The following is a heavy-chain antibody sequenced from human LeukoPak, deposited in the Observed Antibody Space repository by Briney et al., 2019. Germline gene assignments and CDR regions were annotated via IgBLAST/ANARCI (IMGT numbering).Heavy chain of an antibody. CDR2: VYRSGST. J-gene: IGHJ4*02. V-gene: IGHV4-4*07. D-gene: IGHD6-13*01. Sequence: PSETLSLTCTVSGGSISRYYWSWIRQPAGKGLEWIGHVYRSGSTKYNPSLKSRVTMSVDTSKNQPSLKLSSVTAADTAVYYCARDWLVAAVEHYFDSWGQGTRVTVSS. CDR3: ARDWLVAAVEHYFDS. CDR1: GGSISRYY.